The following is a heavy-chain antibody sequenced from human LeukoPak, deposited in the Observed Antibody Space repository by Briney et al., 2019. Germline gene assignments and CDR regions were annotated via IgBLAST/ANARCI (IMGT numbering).Heavy chain of an antibody. CDR3: ARGLVLATDDAFDI. Sequence: SETLSLTCTVSGGSIRSYFWSWLRQPPGRGLEWIGYIWDTEITDYNPSLKSRVTISLDTSKNHFSLKLRSVTAADTALYFCARGLVLATDDAFDIWGQGTLVTVSS. J-gene: IGHJ3*02. CDR2: IWDTEIT. CDR1: GGSIRSYF. V-gene: IGHV4-59*01. D-gene: IGHD5-12*01.